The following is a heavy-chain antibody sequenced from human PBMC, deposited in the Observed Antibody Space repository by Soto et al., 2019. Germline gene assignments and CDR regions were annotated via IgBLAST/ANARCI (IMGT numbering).Heavy chain of an antibody. CDR3: ARAPKVAPNLPVFDF. CDR1: GGSISSGGYY. CDR2: IYYSGST. V-gene: IGHV4-31*03. D-gene: IGHD5-12*01. Sequence: QVQLQESGPGLVKPSQTLSLTCTVSGGSISSGGYYWSWIRKHPGKGLEWIGYIYYSGSTHYDPPLKSRVTLSVDTSKNQYSRKLTSVTAADTALYYCARAPKVAPNLPVFDFSGQVPLVAVSS. J-gene: IGHJ4*02.